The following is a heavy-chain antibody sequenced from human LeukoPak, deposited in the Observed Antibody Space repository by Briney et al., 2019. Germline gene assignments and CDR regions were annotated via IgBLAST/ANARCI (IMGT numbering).Heavy chain of an antibody. V-gene: IGHV3-23*01. CDR1: GFTFSSYA. D-gene: IGHD3-3*02. CDR2: IGTDGRT. Sequence: GGSLRLSCAASGFTFSSYAMSWVRQAPGKGLEWVSTIGTDGRTYYPDSVQGRFTISRDNSKNTLYLQMNSLRAEDTAVYYCTKRLAKVFDYWGQGTLVTVSS. J-gene: IGHJ4*02. CDR3: TKRLAKVFDY.